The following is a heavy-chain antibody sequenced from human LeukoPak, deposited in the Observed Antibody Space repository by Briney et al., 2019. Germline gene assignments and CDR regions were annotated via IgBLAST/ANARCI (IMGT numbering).Heavy chain of an antibody. D-gene: IGHD6-13*01. CDR2: IKQDGSEK. CDR1: GFTFTSFW. V-gene: IGHV3-7*01. J-gene: IGHJ4*02. CDR3: TREGILAGVDY. Sequence: PGRSLRLPCAASGFTFTSFWMSWVRLAPGKGLEWVANIKQDGSEKNYVDSVKGRFTISRDNAKNSMSLQMNSLRAEDTAVYYCTREGILAGVDYWGQGTLVTVSS.